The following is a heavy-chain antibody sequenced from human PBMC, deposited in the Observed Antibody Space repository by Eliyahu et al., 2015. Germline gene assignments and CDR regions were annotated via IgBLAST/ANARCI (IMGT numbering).Heavy chain of an antibody. CDR1: GASXSSGXXY. D-gene: IGHD4-17*01. J-gene: IGHJ4*02. Sequence: QVQLQESGPGLVKPSQTLSLTCTVSGASXSSGXXYWGWIRQHPGKGXEWIGNIFYSGSTDYNPSLKSRVTISVDTSKRQFSLKLSSVTAADTAVYYCARTLGPDYGDYVPFDYWGQGTLVTVSS. CDR2: IFYSGST. V-gene: IGHV4-31*03. CDR3: ARTLGPDYGDYVPFDY.